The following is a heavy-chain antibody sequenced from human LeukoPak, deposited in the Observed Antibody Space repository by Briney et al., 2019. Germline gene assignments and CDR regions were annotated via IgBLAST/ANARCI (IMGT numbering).Heavy chain of an antibody. CDR2: IYYSGST. D-gene: IGHD1-26*01. CDR3: ARTKGSGSYGIDY. J-gene: IGHJ4*02. V-gene: IGHV4-28*01. CDR1: GYSISSSNW. Sequence: SDTLSLTCAVSGYSISSSNWWGWIRQPPGKGLEWIGYIYYSGSTYYNPSLKSRVTMSVDTPKNQFSLKLSSVTAVDTAVYYCARTKGSGSYGIDYWGQGTLVTVSS.